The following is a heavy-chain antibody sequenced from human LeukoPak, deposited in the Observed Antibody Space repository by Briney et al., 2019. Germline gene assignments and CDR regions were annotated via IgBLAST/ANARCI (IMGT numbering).Heavy chain of an antibody. D-gene: IGHD3-10*01. CDR3: ARSVRGVILH. V-gene: IGHV1-8*02. CDR2: MNPNSGNT. Sequence: ASVKVSCKASGYTFTSYAMHWVRQAPGQRLEWMGWMNPNSGNTGYAQKFQGRVTMTRNTSISTAYMELSSLRSEDTAVYYCARSVRGVILHWGQGTLVTVSS. J-gene: IGHJ4*02. CDR1: GYTFTSYA.